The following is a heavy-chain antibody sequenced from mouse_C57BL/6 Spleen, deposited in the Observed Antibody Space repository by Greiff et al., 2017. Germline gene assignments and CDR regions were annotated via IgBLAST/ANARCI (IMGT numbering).Heavy chain of an antibody. CDR3: ARRRDSYGRNWYFDV. CDR2: IYPGSGST. D-gene: IGHD1-1*01. CDR1: GYTFTSYW. Sequence: QVQLQQPGAELVKPGASVKMSCKASGYTFTSYWITWVKQRPGQGLEWIGDIYPGSGSTNYNEKFKSKATLTVDTSSSTAYMQLSMLTSEDSAVYYGARRRDSYGRNWYFDVWGTGTTVTVSS. V-gene: IGHV1-55*01. J-gene: IGHJ1*03.